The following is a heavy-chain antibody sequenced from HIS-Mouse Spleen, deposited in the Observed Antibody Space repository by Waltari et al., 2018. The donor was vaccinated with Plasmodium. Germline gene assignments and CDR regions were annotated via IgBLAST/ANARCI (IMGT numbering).Heavy chain of an antibody. J-gene: IGHJ2*01. D-gene: IGHD7-27*01. CDR3: AREFGTGNWYFDL. V-gene: IGHV3-7*01. CDR2: IRQEGSAK. CDR1: GFPFSSSW. Sequence: EVQLVESGGGLVQPGGSLRLSCAASGFPFSSSWMSWVRQVPGKGLGWVTNIRQEGSAKYEGDSVKGRFTISRDNAKNSLYLQMNSLRAEDTAVYYCAREFGTGNWYFDLWGRGTLVTVSS.